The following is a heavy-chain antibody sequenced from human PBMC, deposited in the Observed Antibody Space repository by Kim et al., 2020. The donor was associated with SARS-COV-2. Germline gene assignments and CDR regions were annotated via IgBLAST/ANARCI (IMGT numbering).Heavy chain of an antibody. CDR3: ARIAARLLYYYYGMDV. V-gene: IGHV3-21*01. J-gene: IGHJ6*02. CDR2: ISSSSSYI. CDR1: GFTFSSYS. Sequence: GGSLRLSCAASGFTFSSYSMNWVRQAPGKGLEWVSSISSSSSYIYYADSVKGRFTISRDNAKNSLYLQMNSLRAEDTAVYYCARIAARLLYYYYGMDVWGQGTTVTVSS. D-gene: IGHD6-6*01.